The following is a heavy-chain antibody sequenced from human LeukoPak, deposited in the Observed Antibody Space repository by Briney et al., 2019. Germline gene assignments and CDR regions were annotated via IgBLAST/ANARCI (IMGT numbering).Heavy chain of an antibody. D-gene: IGHD5-12*01. Sequence: SETLSLTCTVSGGSISSYYWSWIRQPPGKGLEWIGYIYTSGSTNYNPSLKSRVTISVDTSKNQFSLKLSSVTAADTAVYYCARHRYSGYDHLDYWGQGTLVTVSS. CDR3: ARHRYSGYDHLDY. CDR2: IYTSGST. J-gene: IGHJ4*02. CDR1: GGSISSYY. V-gene: IGHV4-4*09.